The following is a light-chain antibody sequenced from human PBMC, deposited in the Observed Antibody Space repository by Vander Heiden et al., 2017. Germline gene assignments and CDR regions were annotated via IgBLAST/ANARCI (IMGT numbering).Light chain of an antibody. CDR1: NNDVGDYYL. CDR2: EVN. Sequence: QSALTQPASVSGSPGQSITISCTGTNNDVGDYYLVSWYQHHPGKAPKLIMYEVNKRPSGVPSRFSGSKSGNTAFLTISGLQAEDEADYHCCSYATADTLVLGGGTKLTVL. V-gene: IGLV2-23*02. J-gene: IGLJ2*01. CDR3: CSYATADTLV.